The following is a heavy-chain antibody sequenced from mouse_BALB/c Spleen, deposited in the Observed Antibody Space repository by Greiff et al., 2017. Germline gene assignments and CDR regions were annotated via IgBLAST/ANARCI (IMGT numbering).Heavy chain of an antibody. Sequence: QVTLKESGPGILQPSQTLSLTCSFSGFSLSTSGMGVGWIRQPSGKGLEWLAHIWWDDDKRYNPALKSRLTISKDTSSNQVFLKIASVDTADTATYYCARPSYYGSSWAWFAYWGQGTLVTVSA. D-gene: IGHD1-1*01. CDR3: ARPSYYGSSWAWFAY. V-gene: IGHV8-8*01. CDR2: IWWDDDK. CDR1: GFSLSTSGMG. J-gene: IGHJ3*01.